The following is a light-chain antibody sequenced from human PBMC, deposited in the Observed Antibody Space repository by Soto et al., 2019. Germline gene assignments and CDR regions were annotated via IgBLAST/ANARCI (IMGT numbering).Light chain of an antibody. CDR1: SSDVGGYNY. J-gene: IGLJ1*01. CDR2: DVS. Sequence: PQPASVSGSPGQSITLSYTGTSSDVGGYNYVSWYQQHPGKAPKLMIYDVSNRPSGVSNRFSGSKSGNTASLTISGLQAEHEDDYYCSSYKTSSTFVFGTGTKVTV. V-gene: IGLV2-14*01. CDR3: SSYKTSSTFV.